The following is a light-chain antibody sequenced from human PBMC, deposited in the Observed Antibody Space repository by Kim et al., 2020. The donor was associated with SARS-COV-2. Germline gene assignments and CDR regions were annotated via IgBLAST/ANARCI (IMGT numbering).Light chain of an antibody. CDR2: YDS. J-gene: IGLJ2*01. CDR1: NIGSKS. Sequence: SYELTQPPSVSVAPGQTARITCGGNNIGSKSVPWYQQKPGQAPVLVIYYDSDRPSGIPERFSGSNSGNTATLTISRVEAGDEADYYCQVWDKSGAHPVFGGGTQLTVL. CDR3: QVWDKSGAHPV. V-gene: IGLV3-21*04.